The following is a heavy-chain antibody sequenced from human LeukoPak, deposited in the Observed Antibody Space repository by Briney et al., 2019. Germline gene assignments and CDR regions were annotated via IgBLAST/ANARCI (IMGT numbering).Heavy chain of an antibody. CDR2: INPNSGGT. CDR1: GYTFTGYY. D-gene: IGHD3-10*01. V-gene: IGHV1-2*02. Sequence: GASVKVSCKASGYTFTGYYMHWVRQAPGQGLERMGWINPNSGGTNYAQKFQGRVTMTRDTSISTAYMELSRLRSDDTAVYYCARARMVRGVIIVPFDYWGQGTLVTVSS. CDR3: ARARMVRGVIIVPFDY. J-gene: IGHJ4*02.